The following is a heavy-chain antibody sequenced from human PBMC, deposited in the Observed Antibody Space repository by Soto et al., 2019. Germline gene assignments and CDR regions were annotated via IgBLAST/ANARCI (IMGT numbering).Heavy chain of an antibody. D-gene: IGHD3-16*01. V-gene: IGHV4-34*01. J-gene: IGHJ4*02. CDR3: ARVEYTYNYRGLDY. CDR2: IDHSGST. Sequence: SETLSLTCAVYGGSFRGYYWTWIRQPPGKGLEWIGEIDHSGSTNYNPSLKSRVTVSVDTSKNQFSLKLASVTAADTAVYYCARVEYTYNYRGLDYWGQGTLVTVSS. CDR1: GGSFRGYY.